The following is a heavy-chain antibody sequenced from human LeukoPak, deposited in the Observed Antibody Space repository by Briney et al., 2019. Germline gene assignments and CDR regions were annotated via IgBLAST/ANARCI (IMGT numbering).Heavy chain of an antibody. CDR2: ISAYNGNT. Sequence: GASVKVSCKASGYTFTSYGISWVRQAPGQGLEWMGWISAYNGNTNYAQKLQGRVTMTTDTSTSTAYMELRSLRSDDTAVYYCARDTAFDWLHNAFDIWGQGTMVTVSS. D-gene: IGHD3-9*01. CDR1: GYTFTSYG. J-gene: IGHJ3*02. CDR3: ARDTAFDWLHNAFDI. V-gene: IGHV1-18*01.